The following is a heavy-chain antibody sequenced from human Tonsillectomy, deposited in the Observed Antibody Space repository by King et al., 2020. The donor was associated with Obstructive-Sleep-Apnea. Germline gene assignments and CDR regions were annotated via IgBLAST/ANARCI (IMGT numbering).Heavy chain of an antibody. J-gene: IGHJ4*02. CDR2: ISYDGANK. Sequence: VRLVGSGGGVVQPGRSLRLSCAASGFTFSNYAMHWVRQAPGKGLEWVAVISYDGANKYYAASVKGRFTISRDTSKNTLYLQMNSLRAEDTAVYYCARGTEYYDFWSGYLFWGRGTLVTVSS. CDR3: ARGTEYYDFWSGYLF. D-gene: IGHD3-3*01. CDR1: GFTFSNYA. V-gene: IGHV3-30*04.